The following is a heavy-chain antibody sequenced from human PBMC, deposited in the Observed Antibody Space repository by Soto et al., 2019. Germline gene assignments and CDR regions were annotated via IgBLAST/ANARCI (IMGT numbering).Heavy chain of an antibody. CDR1: GGTFSSYA. V-gene: IGHV1-69*05. CDR2: IIPIFGTA. CDR3: ARALYQYYYDSSGPMAPFDY. D-gene: IGHD3-22*01. J-gene: IGHJ4*02. Sequence: GASVKVSCKASGGTFSSYAISWVRQAPGQGLEWMGGIIPIFGTANYAQKFQGRVTMTRDTSTSTVYMELSSLRSEDTAVYYCARALYQYYYDSSGPMAPFDYWGQGTLVTVSS.